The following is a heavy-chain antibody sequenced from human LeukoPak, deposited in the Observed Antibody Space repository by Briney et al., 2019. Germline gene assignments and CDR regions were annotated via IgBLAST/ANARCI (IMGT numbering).Heavy chain of an antibody. D-gene: IGHD3-16*01. Sequence: XGSLRLSCAASGFTFSSYSMNWVRQAPGKGLEWVSYISSSSSTIYYADSVKGRFTISRDNSKNTLYLQMNSLRAEDTAVYYCAKSGGNSDFLWYYYYGMDVWGQGTTVTVSS. V-gene: IGHV3-48*01. CDR1: GFTFSSYS. CDR2: ISSSSSTI. CDR3: AKSGGNSDFLWYYYYGMDV. J-gene: IGHJ6*02.